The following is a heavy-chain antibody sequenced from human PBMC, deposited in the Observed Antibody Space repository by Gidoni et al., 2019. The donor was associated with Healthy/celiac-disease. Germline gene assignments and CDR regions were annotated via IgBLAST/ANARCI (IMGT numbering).Heavy chain of an antibody. D-gene: IGHD3-3*01. CDR1: GFTFSSYS. V-gene: IGHV3-21*01. CDR2: ISSSSSYI. Sequence: EVQLVESGGGLVKPGGSLRLSCAASGFTFSSYSMNWVRQAPGKGLEWVSSISSSSSYIYYADSVKGRFTISRDNTKNSLYLQMNSLRAEDTAVYYCARWLPTYYDLSDYYYYYYMDVWGKGTTVTVSS. J-gene: IGHJ6*03. CDR3: ARWLPTYYDLSDYYYYYYMDV.